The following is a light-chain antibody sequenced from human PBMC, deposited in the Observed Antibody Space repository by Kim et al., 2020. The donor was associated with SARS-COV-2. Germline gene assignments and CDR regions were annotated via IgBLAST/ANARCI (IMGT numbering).Light chain of an antibody. CDR3: MQGTHWPPYT. Sequence: DVVMTQSPLSLPVTLGQPASISCSSSRSLVHSDGNTYLNWFQQRPGQSPRRLIYKVSNRDSGVPDRFSGSGSGTEFTLKISRVEAEDVGVYYCMQGTHWPPYTFGQGTKLEL. CDR2: KVS. V-gene: IGKV2-30*02. J-gene: IGKJ2*01. CDR1: RSLVHSDGNTY.